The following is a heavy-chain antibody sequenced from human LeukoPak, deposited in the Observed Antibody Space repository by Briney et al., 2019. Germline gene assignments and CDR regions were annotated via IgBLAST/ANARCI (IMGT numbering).Heavy chain of an antibody. CDR2: IYYSVIT. Sequence: SETLSLTCTVSGGSISSTSYYWGWIRQPPGKGLEWIGSIYYSVITYFNPSLKSRVTISVDTSKKQFSLKLSSVTAADTAVYYCARLSSSWYQDWYFDLWGRGTLVTVSS. CDR1: GGSISSTSYY. CDR3: ARLSSSWYQDWYFDL. J-gene: IGHJ2*01. V-gene: IGHV4-39*07. D-gene: IGHD6-13*01.